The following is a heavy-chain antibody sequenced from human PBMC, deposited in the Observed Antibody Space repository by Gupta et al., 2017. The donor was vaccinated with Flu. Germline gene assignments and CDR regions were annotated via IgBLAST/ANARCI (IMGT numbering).Heavy chain of an antibody. Sequence: PGKGLEWMGLVDPEDGETIYAEKFQGRVTITADTSTDTAYMELSSLRSEDTAVYYCATDRRYYDFWSGYYNVWGKGTTVTVSS. D-gene: IGHD3-3*01. V-gene: IGHV1-69-2*01. CDR3: ATDRRYYDFWSGYYNV. J-gene: IGHJ6*04. CDR2: VDPEDGET.